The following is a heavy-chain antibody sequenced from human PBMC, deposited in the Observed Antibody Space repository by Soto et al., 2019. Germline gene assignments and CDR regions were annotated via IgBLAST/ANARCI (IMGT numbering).Heavy chain of an antibody. CDR3: ASSVLRYFDWLFPWYFDY. CDR1: GGSISSSSYY. D-gene: IGHD3-9*01. Sequence: QLQLQESGPGLVKPSETLSLTCTVSGGSISSSSYYWGWIRQPPGKGLEWIGSIYYSGSTYYNPSLKSRVTISVDTSKNQFSLKLSSVTAADTAVYYCASSVLRYFDWLFPWYFDYWGQGTLVTVSS. CDR2: IYYSGST. J-gene: IGHJ4*02. V-gene: IGHV4-39*01.